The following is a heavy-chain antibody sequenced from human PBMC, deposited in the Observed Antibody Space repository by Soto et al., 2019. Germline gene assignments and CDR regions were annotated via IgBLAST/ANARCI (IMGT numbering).Heavy chain of an antibody. D-gene: IGHD3-10*01. CDR3: ARQPGYPSGSHS. CDR2: VCPGDSDT. Sequence: RGESLKISCKGSGYSFTSYWIAWVRQMPGKGLEWMGIVCPGDSDTRYSPSFQGQVTISADKSINTAYLQWNSLKASDSAIYYCARQPGYPSGSHSWGQGTLVTVSS. V-gene: IGHV5-51*01. CDR1: GYSFTSYW. J-gene: IGHJ4*02.